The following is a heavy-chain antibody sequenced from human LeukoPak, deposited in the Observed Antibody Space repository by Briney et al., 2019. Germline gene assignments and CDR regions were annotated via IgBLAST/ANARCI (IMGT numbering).Heavy chain of an antibody. CDR2: IPYDGSNK. J-gene: IGHJ4*02. D-gene: IGHD2-2*02. Sequence: GGSLRLSCAASGFTFSSYAMHWVRQAPGKGLEWVAVIPYDGSNKYYADSVKGRFTISRDNAKNSLYLQMNSLRAEDTAVYYCAKVFETWVPAAILGGLTFDYWGQGTLVTVSS. V-gene: IGHV3-30-3*01. CDR3: AKVFETWVPAAILGGLTFDY. CDR1: GFTFSSYA.